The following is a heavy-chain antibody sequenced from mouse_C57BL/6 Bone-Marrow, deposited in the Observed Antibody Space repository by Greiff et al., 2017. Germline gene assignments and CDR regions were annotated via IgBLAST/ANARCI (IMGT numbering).Heavy chain of an antibody. CDR3: ARVEDDGYYWFAY. CDR2: ISYDGSN. J-gene: IGHJ3*01. CDR1: GYSITSGYY. Sequence: EVKLMESGPGLVKPSQSLSLTCSVTGYSITSGYYWNWIRQFPGNKLEWMGYISYDGSNNYNPSLKTRISITRDTSKNQFFLKLNSVTTEDTATYYCARVEDDGYYWFAYWGQGTLVTVSA. D-gene: IGHD2-3*01. V-gene: IGHV3-6*01.